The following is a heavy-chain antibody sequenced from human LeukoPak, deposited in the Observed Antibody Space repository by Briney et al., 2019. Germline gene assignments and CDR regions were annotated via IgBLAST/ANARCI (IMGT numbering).Heavy chain of an antibody. CDR1: GFTFSNYW. D-gene: IGHD6-19*01. V-gene: IGHV3-74*01. CDR2: INSDGSST. Sequence: PGGSLRLSCAASGFTFSNYWMSWVRQAPGKRLVWVSRINSDGSSTSYADSVKGRFTISRDNAKNTLYLQMNSLRAEDTAVYYCARDRGSGWYYYYYGMDVWGQGTTVTVSS. J-gene: IGHJ6*02. CDR3: ARDRGSGWYYYYYGMDV.